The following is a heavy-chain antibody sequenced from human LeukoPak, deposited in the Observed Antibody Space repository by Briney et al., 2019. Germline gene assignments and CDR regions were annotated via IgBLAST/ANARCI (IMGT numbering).Heavy chain of an antibody. CDR1: VYTFTNYA. CDR3: SRVGAAAGPYYFDF. Sequence: GASVKVSCKASVYTFTNYAIHWVRQAPGQRLEWMGWINAGNGNTKYSQKIQGRVTITRDTSASTAYMELSSLRSEDTAVYYCSRVGAAAGPYYFDFWGQGTLVTVSS. J-gene: IGHJ4*02. D-gene: IGHD6-13*01. CDR2: INAGNGNT. V-gene: IGHV1-3*01.